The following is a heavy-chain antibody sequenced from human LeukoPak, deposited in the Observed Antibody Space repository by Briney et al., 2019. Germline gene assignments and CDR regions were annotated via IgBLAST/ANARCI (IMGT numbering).Heavy chain of an antibody. Sequence: ASVKVSCKVSGYTLTELSMHWVRQAPGKGLEWMGGFDPEDGETIHAQKFQGRVTMTGDTSTDTAYMELSSLRSEDTAVYYCATDPVSSATTFDYWGQGTLVTVSS. CDR3: ATDPVSSATTFDY. V-gene: IGHV1-24*01. CDR2: FDPEDGET. CDR1: GYTLTELS. J-gene: IGHJ4*02. D-gene: IGHD1-1*01.